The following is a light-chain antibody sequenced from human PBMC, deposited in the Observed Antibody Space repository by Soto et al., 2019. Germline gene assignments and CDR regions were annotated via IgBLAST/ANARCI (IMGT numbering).Light chain of an antibody. V-gene: IGLV2-14*01. CDR2: EVS. J-gene: IGLJ3*02. Sequence: QSALTQPASVSGSPGQSITISCAGTNSDVGDYNYVSWYQQHPGKAPKLMIYEVSNRPSGISHRFSGSKSGNTASLTITGLQAEDEADYYCSSYTGISTVTLFGGGTQLTVL. CDR3: SSYTGISTVTL. CDR1: NSDVGDYNY.